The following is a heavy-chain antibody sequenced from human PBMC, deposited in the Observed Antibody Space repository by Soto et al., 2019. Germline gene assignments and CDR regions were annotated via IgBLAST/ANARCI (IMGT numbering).Heavy chain of an antibody. J-gene: IGHJ4*02. CDR2: INPNGGGT. V-gene: IGHV1-2*02. CDR1: GYTFTAYY. Sequence: QVQLVQSGAEMKKPGASVTVSCEASGYTFTAYYIHWVRQAPGQGLEWMGWINPNGGGTKYAQKFQVRVTMTRDTSINTAYMELTRLTSDETAVYYCARAVHTMIQGVRFRVDQWGQGTLVTVSS. CDR3: ARAVHTMIQGVRFRVDQ. D-gene: IGHD3-10*01.